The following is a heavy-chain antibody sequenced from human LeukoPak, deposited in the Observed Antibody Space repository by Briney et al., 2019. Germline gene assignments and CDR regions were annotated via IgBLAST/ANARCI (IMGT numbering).Heavy chain of an antibody. V-gene: IGHV3-23*01. J-gene: IGHJ6*02. CDR1: GFTLSSYA. CDR2: ISGSGGST. CDR3: ATNGEEPNYYYYGMDV. Sequence: QTGGSLRLSCAASGFTLSSYAMSWVRQAPGKGLEWVSAISGSGGSTYYADSVKGRFTISRDNSKNTLYLQMNSLRAEDTAVYYCATNGEEPNYYYYGMDVWGQGTTVTVSS. D-gene: IGHD3-10*01.